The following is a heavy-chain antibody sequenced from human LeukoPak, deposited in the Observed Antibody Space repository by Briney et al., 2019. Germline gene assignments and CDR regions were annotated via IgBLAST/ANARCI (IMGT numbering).Heavy chain of an antibody. CDR2: IRFDGNEN. CDR3: ANTIAVAGFYYYYGMDV. Sequence: GGSLRLSGAASGFTFSSYGMHWVRQAPGKGLEWVAFIRFDGNENYYADSVKGRFTISRDNSKNTLYLQMNSLRADDTAIYYCANTIAVAGFYYYYGMDVWGQGTTVTVSS. CDR1: GFTFSSYG. J-gene: IGHJ6*02. V-gene: IGHV3-30*02. D-gene: IGHD6-19*01.